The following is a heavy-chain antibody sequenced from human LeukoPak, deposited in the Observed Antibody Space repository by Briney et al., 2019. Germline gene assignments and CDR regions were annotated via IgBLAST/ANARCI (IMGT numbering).Heavy chain of an antibody. D-gene: IGHD3-10*01. CDR1: GFTFSDYY. CDR2: ISSSGSTI. CDR3: ARDYYGSGSYYNEVLYYYYYMDV. J-gene: IGHJ6*03. Sequence: PGGSLRLSCAASGFTFSDYYMSWIRQAPGKGLEWVSYISSSGSTIYYADSVKGRFTISRDNAKNSLYLQMNSLRAEDTAVYYCARDYYGSGSYYNEVLYYYYYMDVWGKGTTVTISS. V-gene: IGHV3-11*01.